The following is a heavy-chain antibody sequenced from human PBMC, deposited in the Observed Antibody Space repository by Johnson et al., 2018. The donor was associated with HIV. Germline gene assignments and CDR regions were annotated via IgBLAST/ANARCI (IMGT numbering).Heavy chain of an antibody. CDR1: GFTFDDYG. V-gene: IGHV3-20*04. Sequence: VQLVESGGGVVRPGGSLRLSCAAFGFTFDDYGMSWVRQAPEKGLEWVSGINWNGGSTGYADSVKGRFTISRDNAKNSLYLQMNSLRAEDTALYYCARGRPWGWELRRDAFDIWGQGTMVTVSS. D-gene: IGHD1-26*01. J-gene: IGHJ3*02. CDR3: ARGRPWGWELRRDAFDI. CDR2: INWNGGST.